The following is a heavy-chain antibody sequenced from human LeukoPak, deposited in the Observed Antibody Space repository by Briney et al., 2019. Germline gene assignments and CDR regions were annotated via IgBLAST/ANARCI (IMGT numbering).Heavy chain of an antibody. D-gene: IGHD1-26*01. Sequence: PSETLSLTCTVSGDSISSGSYYWSWIRQPAGKGLEWIGHIYTSGSTNYNPSLKSRVTISIDTSKNQFSLKLSSVTAADTAVYYCARHSGTTGFDYWGQGTLVTVSS. CDR1: GDSISSGSYY. V-gene: IGHV4-61*09. CDR3: ARHSGTTGFDY. J-gene: IGHJ4*02. CDR2: IYTSGST.